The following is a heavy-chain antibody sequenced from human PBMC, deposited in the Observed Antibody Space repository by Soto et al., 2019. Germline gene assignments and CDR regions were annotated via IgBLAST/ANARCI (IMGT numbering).Heavy chain of an antibody. V-gene: IGHV3-30-3*01. Sequence: QVQLVESGGGVVQPGRTLRLTCAASGCTFSRYPMHWVRQAPGKGLEWVAVISYDGSNKYYADSVKGRFTISRDKSKNTLYLQMNSMRAEDTAVYYCARGATIFGVDAGTFDIWGQGTMVIVSS. CDR1: GCTFSRYP. D-gene: IGHD3-3*01. CDR3: ARGATIFGVDAGTFDI. J-gene: IGHJ3*02. CDR2: ISYDGSNK.